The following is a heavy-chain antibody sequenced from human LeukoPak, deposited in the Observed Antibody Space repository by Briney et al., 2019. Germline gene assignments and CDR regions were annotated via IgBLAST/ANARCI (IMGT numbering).Heavy chain of an antibody. J-gene: IGHJ4*02. Sequence: ASVKVSCKASGYTFTSYDINWVRHATGQGLEWMGWMNPNSGNTGYAQKLQGRVTITRNTSISTAYMELSSLRSEDTAVYYCARFIAAPYYFDYWVRGTLVTVSS. V-gene: IGHV1-8*03. CDR3: ARFIAAPYYFDY. CDR2: MNPNSGNT. CDR1: GYTFTSYD. D-gene: IGHD6-13*01.